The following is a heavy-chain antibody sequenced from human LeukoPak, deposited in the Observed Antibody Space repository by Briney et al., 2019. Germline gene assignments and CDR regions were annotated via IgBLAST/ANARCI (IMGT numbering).Heavy chain of an antibody. J-gene: IGHJ4*02. CDR3: AKVPDY. Sequence: GGSLRLSCAASEFTVSYNYMSWVRQAPGKELEWVSVIYSGGSAYYADSVKGRFTISRDNSKNTLYLQMNSLRAEDTAVYYCAKVPDYWGQGTLVTVSS. CDR2: IYSGGSA. V-gene: IGHV3-53*01. CDR1: EFTVSYNY.